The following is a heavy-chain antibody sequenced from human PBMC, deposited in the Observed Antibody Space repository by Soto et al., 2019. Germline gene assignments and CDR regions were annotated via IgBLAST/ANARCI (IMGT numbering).Heavy chain of an antibody. V-gene: IGHV1-58*01. CDR1: GFTFTSSA. CDR3: AASITMIVVAPSVEFDY. CDR2: IVVGSGNT. D-gene: IGHD3-22*01. Sequence: GASVKVSCKASGFTFTSSAVQWVRQARGQRLEWIGWIVVGSGNTNYAQKFQERVTITRDMSTSTAYMELSSLRSEDTAVYYCAASITMIVVAPSVEFDYWGQGTLVTVSS. J-gene: IGHJ4*02.